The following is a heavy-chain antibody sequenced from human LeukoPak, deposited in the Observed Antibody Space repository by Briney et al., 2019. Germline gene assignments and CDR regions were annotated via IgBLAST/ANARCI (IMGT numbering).Heavy chain of an antibody. CDR3: AREASVWSGYSYYYYMDV. CDR2: ISSSSSYI. V-gene: IGHV3-21*01. CDR1: GFTFSSNG. D-gene: IGHD3-3*01. J-gene: IGHJ6*03. Sequence: GGSLRLSCAASGFTFSSNGMNWVRQAPGKGLEWVSSISSSSSYIYYADSVKGRFTISRDNAKNSLYLQMNSLRAEDTAVYYCAREASVWSGYSYYYYMDVWGKGTTVTVSS.